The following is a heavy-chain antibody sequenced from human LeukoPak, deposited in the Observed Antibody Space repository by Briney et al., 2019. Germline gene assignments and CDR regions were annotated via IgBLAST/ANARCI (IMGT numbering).Heavy chain of an antibody. V-gene: IGHV3-15*01. CDR2: IKSKTDGGTT. D-gene: IGHD4-23*01. J-gene: IGHJ4*02. CDR3: AKRSDYGGNWNYFDY. Sequence: GGSLRLSCAASGFSFSNAWMSWVRQAPGKGLEWVGRIKSKTDGGTTDYAAPVKGRFTISRDDSKNTLYLQMNSLRAEDTAVYYCAKRSDYGGNWNYFDYWGQGTPVTVSS. CDR1: GFSFSNAW.